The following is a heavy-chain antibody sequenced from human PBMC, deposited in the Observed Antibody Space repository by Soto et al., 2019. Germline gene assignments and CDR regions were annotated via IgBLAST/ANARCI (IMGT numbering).Heavy chain of an antibody. V-gene: IGHV4-59*01. D-gene: IGHD3-10*01. CDR3: ARVDYYGSGSYYNYRYYYMDV. J-gene: IGHJ6*03. Sequence: SETLSLTCTVSGGSISSYYWSWIRQPPGKGLEWIGYIYYSGSTNYNPSLKSRVTISVDTSKNQFSLKLSSVTAADTAVYYCARVDYYGSGSYYNYRYYYMDVWGKGTTVTVSS. CDR1: GGSISSYY. CDR2: IYYSGST.